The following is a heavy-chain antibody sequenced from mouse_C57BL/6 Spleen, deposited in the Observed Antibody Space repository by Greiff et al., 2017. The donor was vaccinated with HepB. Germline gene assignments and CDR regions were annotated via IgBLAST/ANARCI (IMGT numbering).Heavy chain of an antibody. V-gene: IGHV1-76*01. J-gene: IGHJ2*01. CDR3: ARSELLYYFDY. Sequence: VQLVESGAELVRPGASVKLSCKASGYTFTDYYINWVKQRPGQGLEWIARIYPGSGNTYYNEKFKGKATLTAEKSSSTAYMQLSSLTSEDSAVYFCARSELLYYFDYWGQGTTLTVSS. D-gene: IGHD2-1*01. CDR2: IYPGSGNT. CDR1: GYTFTDYY.